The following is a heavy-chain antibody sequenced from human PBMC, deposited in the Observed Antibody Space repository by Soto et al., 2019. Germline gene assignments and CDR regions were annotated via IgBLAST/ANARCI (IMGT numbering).Heavy chain of an antibody. D-gene: IGHD5-12*01. CDR3: ARASSGYGFDAFDM. V-gene: IGHV1-8*01. Sequence: ASVKVSCKASGYTFTSYNVNWARQATGQGLEWMGWMNPNSGNTGYAQKFQGRVTLTRNTSISTAYMEVSSLRSEDTAVYYCARASSGYGFDAFDMWSQGTMVTVSS. CDR1: GYTFTSYN. J-gene: IGHJ3*02. CDR2: MNPNSGNT.